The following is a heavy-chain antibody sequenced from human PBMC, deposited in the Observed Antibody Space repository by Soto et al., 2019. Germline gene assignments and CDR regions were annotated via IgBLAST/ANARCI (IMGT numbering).Heavy chain of an antibody. D-gene: IGHD1-26*01. CDR3: ASDHLYSGSYFFDY. V-gene: IGHV3-21*01. J-gene: IGHJ4*02. CDR1: GFTFSSYS. CDR2: ISSSSSYI. Sequence: EVQLVESGGGLVKPGGSLRLSCAASGFTFSSYSMNWVRQAPGKGLEWVSSISSSSSYIYYADSVKGRFTISRDNAKNSLYLQMNSLRAEDTAVYYCASDHLYSGSYFFDYWGQGTLVTVSS.